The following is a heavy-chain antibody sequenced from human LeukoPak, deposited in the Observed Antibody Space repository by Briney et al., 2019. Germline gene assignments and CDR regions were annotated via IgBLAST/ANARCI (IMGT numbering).Heavy chain of an antibody. V-gene: IGHV4-59*01. CDR1: GGSISSYY. D-gene: IGHD6-13*01. CDR3: AREGSSSWFSWFDP. Sequence: KTSENLSLTCAVSGGSISSYYGSWIRQPPGKGLEWVGYIYYSGSTNYNPSLKSRVTISVDTSKHQFSLKLSSVTAADTAVYYCAREGSSSWFSWFDPWGQGTLVTVSS. J-gene: IGHJ5*02. CDR2: IYYSGST.